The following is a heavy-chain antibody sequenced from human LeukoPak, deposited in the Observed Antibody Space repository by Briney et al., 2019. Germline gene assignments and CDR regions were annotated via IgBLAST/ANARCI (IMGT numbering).Heavy chain of an antibody. CDR2: ISRDGTST. V-gene: IGHV3-43*01. CDR1: GFIFDDYT. J-gene: IGHJ4*02. D-gene: IGHD4-17*01. CDR3: AKDGRLYGDYGVDY. Sequence: GGSLRLSCAASGFIFDDYTMHWVRQAPGKGLEWVSLISRDGTSTYYAAFVKGRFTISRDNSKNFLYLQMNSLRSEDTALYYCAKDGRLYGDYGVDYWGQGTLVTVSS.